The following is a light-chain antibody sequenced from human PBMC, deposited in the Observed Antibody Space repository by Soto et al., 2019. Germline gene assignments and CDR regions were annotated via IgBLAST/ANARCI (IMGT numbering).Light chain of an antibody. V-gene: IGLV2-8*01. CDR1: NSDVGTYNY. CDR2: EVS. Sequence: QSALAQPPSASGSPGQSVTITCTGTNSDVGTYNYVSWYQHHPGKAPKFMIYEVSKRPLGVPDRFSGSKSGNTASLTVSGLQAEDEADYYCSSYAGRNNLLFGGGTKLTVL. CDR3: SSYAGRNNLL. J-gene: IGLJ2*01.